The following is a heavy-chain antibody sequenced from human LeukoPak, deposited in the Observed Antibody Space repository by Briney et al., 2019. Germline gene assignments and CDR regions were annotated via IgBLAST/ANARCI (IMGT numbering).Heavy chain of an antibody. D-gene: IGHD3/OR15-3a*01. Sequence: ASVKVSCKAPGYRFIGHYMHWGRQAPGQGLEWMGWINPNSGATRYAHKFRRRVTLTRDTFFSTVYMEISRLTSDDTAVYYCARDYVRDYDFWTGQSDYWGQGALVTVSS. V-gene: IGHV1-2*02. J-gene: IGHJ4*02. CDR1: GYRFIGHY. CDR3: ARDYVRDYDFWTGQSDY. CDR2: INPNSGAT.